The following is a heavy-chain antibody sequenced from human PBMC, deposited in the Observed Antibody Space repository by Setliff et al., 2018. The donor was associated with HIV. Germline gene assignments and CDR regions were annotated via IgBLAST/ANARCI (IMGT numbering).Heavy chain of an antibody. J-gene: IGHJ4*02. CDR3: ARHFPSISLFFGDPGPFDR. CDR2: IFNDGRT. Sequence: NPSETLSLTCTASGGSISSSSYYWGWIRQPPGKGLEWIGSIFNDGRTYYNPSLKSRVTIPMDTSTNQFSLKLTSVTAADTAVYFCARHFPSISLFFGDPGPFDRWGQGALVTVSS. CDR1: GGSISSSSYY. V-gene: IGHV4-39*01. D-gene: IGHD3-10*01.